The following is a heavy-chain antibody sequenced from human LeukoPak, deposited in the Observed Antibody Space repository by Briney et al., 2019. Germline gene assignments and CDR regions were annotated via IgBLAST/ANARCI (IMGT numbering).Heavy chain of an antibody. Sequence: SETLSLTCTVSGGSISSYYWSWIRQPPGKGLEWIGYIYYSGAAYHNPSLKSRLALSVDTSNNQFSLRLRSVTAADTAVYYCVRGVGGEYFYFDRWGQGALVTVSA. CDR3: VRGVGGEYFYFDR. D-gene: IGHD1-26*01. CDR2: IYYSGAA. CDR1: GGSISSYY. J-gene: IGHJ4*02. V-gene: IGHV4-59*12.